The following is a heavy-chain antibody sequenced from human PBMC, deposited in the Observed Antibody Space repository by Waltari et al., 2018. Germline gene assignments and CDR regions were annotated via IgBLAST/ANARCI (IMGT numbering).Heavy chain of an antibody. CDR3: ARFGRPTFDY. Sequence: EVQLVQSGAEVKKPGESLKISCQGSGYSFTYYWIGWVRQMPGEGLEWMGIIYPRDSDAKYNPSFQGQVIISVDKSISTTFLQWSSLKASDNAMYYCARFGRPTFDYWGQGTLVTVSS. CDR2: IYPRDSDA. CDR1: GYSFTYYW. V-gene: IGHV5-51*01. D-gene: IGHD3-10*01. J-gene: IGHJ4*02.